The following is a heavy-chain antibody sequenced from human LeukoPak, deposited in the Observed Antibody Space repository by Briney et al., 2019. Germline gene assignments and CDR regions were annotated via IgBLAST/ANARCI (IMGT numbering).Heavy chain of an antibody. CDR2: INPSGGST. J-gene: IGHJ4*02. D-gene: IGHD1-26*01. V-gene: IGHV1-46*01. Sequence: ASVKVSFTASGYTFTSYYMHWVRQAPGQGLEWMGIINPSGGSTSYAQKFQGRVTMTRDTSTSTVYMELSSLRSEDTAVYYCARDPPRYSGSYWVTNDYWGQGTLVTVSS. CDR1: GYTFTSYY. CDR3: ARDPPRYSGSYWVTNDY.